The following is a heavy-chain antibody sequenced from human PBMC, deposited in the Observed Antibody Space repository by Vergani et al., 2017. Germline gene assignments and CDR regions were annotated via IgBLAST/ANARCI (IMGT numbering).Heavy chain of an antibody. CDR3: ATKSCGTPGCQIGYFRE. CDR1: GFTSSYYG. V-gene: IGHV3-30*03. D-gene: IGHD1-1*01. Sequence: QVHLVESGGGVVQPGRSLRLSCVVSGFTSSYYGMHWVRQASGKGLEWVAVISYDGTQKYYADSVKGRFTISRDNSKSTLYLQMNSLRPEDTAVYYCATKSCGTPGCQIGYFREWGQGTLVTVSS. J-gene: IGHJ1*01. CDR2: ISYDGTQK.